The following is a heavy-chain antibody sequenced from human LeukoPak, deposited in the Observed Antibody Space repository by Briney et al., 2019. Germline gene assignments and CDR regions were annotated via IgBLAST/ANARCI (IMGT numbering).Heavy chain of an antibody. V-gene: IGHV4-4*02. CDR2: IYHSGST. Sequence: SGTLSLTCAVSGGSISSSNWWSWVRQPPGKGLEWIGEIYHSGSTNYNPSLKSRVTISVDTSKNQFSLKLSSVTAADTAVYYCARDGGSYPDAFDIWGQGTMVTVSS. CDR3: ARDGGSYPDAFDI. J-gene: IGHJ3*02. CDR1: GGSISSSNW. D-gene: IGHD1-26*01.